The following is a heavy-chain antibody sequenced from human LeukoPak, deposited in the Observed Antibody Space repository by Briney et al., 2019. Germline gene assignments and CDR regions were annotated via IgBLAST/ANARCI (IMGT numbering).Heavy chain of an antibody. J-gene: IGHJ4*02. Sequence: GGSLRLSCAASGFTFSSYWMSWVRQAPGKGLEWVANIKQDGSEKYYVDSVKGRFTISRDNTKNSLYLQMNSLRAEDTAVYYCARIFLLASSSSAFTFDYWGQGALISVSS. V-gene: IGHV3-7*01. CDR1: GFTFSSYW. D-gene: IGHD6-6*01. CDR3: ARIFLLASSSSAFTFDY. CDR2: IKQDGSEK.